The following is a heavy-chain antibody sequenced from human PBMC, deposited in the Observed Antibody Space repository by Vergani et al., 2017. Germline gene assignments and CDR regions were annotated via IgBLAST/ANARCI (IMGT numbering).Heavy chain of an antibody. V-gene: IGHV4-4*07. J-gene: IGHJ4*02. D-gene: IGHD3/OR15-3a*01. CDR2: VFHLGTL. CDR3: VRDLHSRGPFDV. Sequence: QVRLQESGPGLVKPSETLSLTCSVSGGSMSGYYWSWVRQSPVKGLEWIGSVFHLGTLYYNPSLQSRVTISMDASNLFSLKLTSVTAADTAVYFCVRDLHSRGPFDVWGQGSLVTVSS. CDR1: GGSMSGYY.